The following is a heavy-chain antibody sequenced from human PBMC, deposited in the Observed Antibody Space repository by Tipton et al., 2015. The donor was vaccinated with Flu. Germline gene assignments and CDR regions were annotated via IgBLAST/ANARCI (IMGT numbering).Heavy chain of an antibody. CDR1: GGSISSSSYY. J-gene: IGHJ6*03. D-gene: IGHD2-2*01. CDR2: IYYSGST. Sequence: TLSLTCTVSGGSISSSSYYWGWIRQPPGKGLEWIGSIYYSGSTYYNPSLKSRVTISVDTSKNQFSLKLSSVTAADTAVYYCARLAQLVPAATKGVCYYYYYMDVWGKGTAVTVSS. CDR3: ARLAQLVPAATKGVCYYYYYMDV. V-gene: IGHV4-39*01.